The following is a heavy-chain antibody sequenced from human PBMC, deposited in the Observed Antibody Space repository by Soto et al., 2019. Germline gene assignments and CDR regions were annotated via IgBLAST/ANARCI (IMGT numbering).Heavy chain of an antibody. D-gene: IGHD1-26*01. CDR2: TIPIFATT. J-gene: IGHJ5*02. V-gene: IGHV1-69*01. Sequence: HLVQSGPEVKKPGSSVKVSCKISTGTFTSSGINWVRQVPGHGLEWMGATIPIFATTNYAQKFQYRVTMTADESPWTSYLELMSLTSVDSAMYYCARTVFYLSSSGHCPFDPWGQGTLVTVSS. CDR3: ARTVFYLSSSGHCPFDP. CDR1: TGTFTSSG.